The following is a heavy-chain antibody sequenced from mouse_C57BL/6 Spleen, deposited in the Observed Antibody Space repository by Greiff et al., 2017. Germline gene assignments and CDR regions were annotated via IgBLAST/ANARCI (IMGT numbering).Heavy chain of an antibody. Sequence: QVQLQQSGAELVKPGASVKMSCKASGYTFTSYWITWVKQRPGQGLEWIGDIYPGSGSTNYNEKFKSKATLTVDTSSSTAYMQLSSLTSEDSAVYYCARRGSSSAMDYWGQGTSVTVSS. J-gene: IGHJ4*01. D-gene: IGHD1-1*01. CDR1: GYTFTSYW. CDR2: IYPGSGST. V-gene: IGHV1-55*01. CDR3: ARRGSSSAMDY.